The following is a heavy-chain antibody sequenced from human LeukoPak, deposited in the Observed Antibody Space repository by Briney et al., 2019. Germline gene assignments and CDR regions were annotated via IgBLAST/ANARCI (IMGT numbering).Heavy chain of an antibody. D-gene: IGHD6-13*01. CDR1: GFTFSSYE. CDR3: AKLLIAAAGTNWFDP. V-gene: IGHV3-48*03. Sequence: GGSLRLSCAASGFTFSSYEMNWVHQAPGKGLEWVSYISSSGSTIYYADSVKGRFTISRDNAKNSLYLQMNSLRAEDTAVYYCAKLLIAAAGTNWFDPWGQGTLVTVSS. CDR2: ISSSGSTI. J-gene: IGHJ5*02.